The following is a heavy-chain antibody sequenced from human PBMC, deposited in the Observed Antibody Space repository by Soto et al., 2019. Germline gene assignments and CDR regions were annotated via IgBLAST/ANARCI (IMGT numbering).Heavy chain of an antibody. D-gene: IGHD3-3*02. CDR1: GGTFSTSA. CDR2: IMPVFATP. J-gene: IGHJ6*02. CDR3: ARDKDRQQLGGNYYYILDV. Sequence: QVQLMQSGAEVKKPGSSVKVSCKASGGTFSTSAISWVRQAPGEGLEWVGGIMPVFATPDYAQKFQGRVTISADESTTTACLELTIPTTDDTAVYYCARDKDRQQLGGNYYYILDVWGQGTAITVSS. V-gene: IGHV1-69*12.